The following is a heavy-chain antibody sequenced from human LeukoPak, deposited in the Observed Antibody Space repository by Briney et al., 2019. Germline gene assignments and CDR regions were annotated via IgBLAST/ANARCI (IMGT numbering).Heavy chain of an antibody. CDR2: IYYSGST. CDR1: GGSISSSSYY. J-gene: IGHJ4*02. V-gene: IGHV4-39*01. D-gene: IGHD3-3*01. Sequence: PSETLSLTCTVSGGSISSSSYYWGWIRQPPGKGLEWIGSIYYSGSTYYNPSLKSRVTISVDTPKNQFSPKLSSVTAADTAVYYCARAPLRFLEWPRGDYFDYWGQGTLVTVSS. CDR3: ARAPLRFLEWPRGDYFDY.